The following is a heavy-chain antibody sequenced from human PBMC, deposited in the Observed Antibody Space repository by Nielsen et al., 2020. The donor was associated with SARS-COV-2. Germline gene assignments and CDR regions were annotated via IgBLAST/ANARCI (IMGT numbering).Heavy chain of an antibody. CDR2: INAGNGNT. CDR3: ARGLYSSSWYYFDY. D-gene: IGHD6-13*01. Sequence: ASVKVSCKASGYTFTSYAMHWVHQAPGQRLEWMGWINAGNGNTKYSQKFQGRVTITRDTSISTAYMELSRLRSDDTAVYYCARGLYSSSWYYFDYWGQGTLVTVSS. J-gene: IGHJ4*02. CDR1: GYTFTSYA. V-gene: IGHV1-3*01.